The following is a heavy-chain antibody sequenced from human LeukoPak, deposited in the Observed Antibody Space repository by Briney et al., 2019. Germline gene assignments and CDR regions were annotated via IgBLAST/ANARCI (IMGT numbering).Heavy chain of an antibody. D-gene: IGHD3-22*01. CDR3: ARGRYYYDSSGYPKNGLYDY. CDR1: GVSVRNNNYY. CDR2: IYYSGAT. V-gene: IGHV4-39*01. J-gene: IGHJ4*02. Sequence: SETLSLTCTVSGVSVRNNNYYWGWIRQPPGKGLEWIGSIYYSGATYYNPSLKSRVTISIDTSNNQLSPKLTSVTAADTAVYYCARGRYYYDSSGYPKNGLYDYWGQGTLVTVSS.